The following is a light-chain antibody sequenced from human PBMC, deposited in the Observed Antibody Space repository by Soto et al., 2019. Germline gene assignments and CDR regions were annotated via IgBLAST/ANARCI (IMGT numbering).Light chain of an antibody. CDR2: AAS. CDR3: QQLNSSPFT. V-gene: IGKV1-9*01. CDR1: QGISSY. J-gene: IGKJ3*01. Sequence: IQLTQSPSSLSASVGDRVTITCRASQGISSYLDWYQQKPGKAPKLLIHAASTLQSGVPSRFSGSGSGTDFTLTISSLQPEDFATYYCQQLNSSPFTFGPGTKVDIK.